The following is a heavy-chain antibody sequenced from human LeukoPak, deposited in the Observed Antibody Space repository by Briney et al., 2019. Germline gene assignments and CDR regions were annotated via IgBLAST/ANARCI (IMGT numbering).Heavy chain of an antibody. D-gene: IGHD3-10*01. CDR1: GFTFSSYG. V-gene: IGHV3-30*02. Sequence: GGSLRLSCAASGFTFSSYGMHWVRQAPGKGLEWVAFIRYDGSNKYYADSVKGRFTISRDNSKNTLYLQMNSLRAEDTAVYYCSIYYGSGSPNYYYYYYMDVWGKGTTVTISS. J-gene: IGHJ6*03. CDR2: IRYDGSNK. CDR3: SIYYGSGSPNYYYYYYMDV.